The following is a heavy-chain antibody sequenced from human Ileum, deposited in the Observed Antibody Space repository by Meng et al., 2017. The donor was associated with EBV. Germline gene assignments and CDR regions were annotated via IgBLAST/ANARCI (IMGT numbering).Heavy chain of an antibody. CDR2: FSVYNGNT. Sequence: QVQLVQSGAEGKKPGASVKVSCKASGYTFTSYGISWVRQAPGQGLEWMGWFSVYNGNTIYAQKLQDRVTMTTDTSTSTAYMELRSLRSDDTAVYYCARGQNYYGPGSLIDYWGQGTLVTVSS. J-gene: IGHJ4*02. V-gene: IGHV1-18*01. CDR1: GYTFTSYG. CDR3: ARGQNYYGPGSLIDY. D-gene: IGHD3-10*01.